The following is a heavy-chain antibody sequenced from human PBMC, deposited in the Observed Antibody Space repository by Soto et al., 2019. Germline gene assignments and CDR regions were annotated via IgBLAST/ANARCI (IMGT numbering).Heavy chain of an antibody. CDR2: IKEDGSDK. V-gene: IGHV3-7*01. Sequence: GGSLRLSCAASGITFSIYWMGWVRQAPGKGLEWVANIKEDGSDKYYVDSVKGRFTISRDNAKNSLYLQMNSLRADDTAVYYCARVRPGYYFDYWGQGTPVTVSS. CDR1: GITFSIYW. CDR3: ARVRPGYYFDY. D-gene: IGHD2-15*01. J-gene: IGHJ4*02.